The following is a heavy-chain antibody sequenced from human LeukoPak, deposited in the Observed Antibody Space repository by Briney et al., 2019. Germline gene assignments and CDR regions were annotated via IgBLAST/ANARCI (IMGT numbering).Heavy chain of an antibody. CDR1: GYTFSSYG. CDR3: ARSPLAGFGEYYFDY. CDR2: ISAYNGNT. J-gene: IGHJ4*02. Sequence: GASVKVSCKASGYTFSSYGFTWVRPAPGQGLEWMGWISAYNGNTNYAQKLQGRVTMTTDTSTSTAYMELRSLRSDDTAVYYCARSPLAGFGEYYFDYWGQGTLVTVSS. D-gene: IGHD3-10*01. V-gene: IGHV1-18*01.